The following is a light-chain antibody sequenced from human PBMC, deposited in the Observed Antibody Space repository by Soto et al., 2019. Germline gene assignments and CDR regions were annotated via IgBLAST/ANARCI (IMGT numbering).Light chain of an antibody. CDR1: QTISSW. J-gene: IGKJ5*01. Sequence: DIQMTQSPSTLSGSVGDRVTITCRASQTISSWLAWYQQKPGKAPKLLIYKASTLKSGVPSRFSGSGSGTDFTLTISSLQPEDFATYYCQQFNNYAITFGQGTRLET. CDR2: KAS. CDR3: QQFNNYAIT. V-gene: IGKV1-5*03.